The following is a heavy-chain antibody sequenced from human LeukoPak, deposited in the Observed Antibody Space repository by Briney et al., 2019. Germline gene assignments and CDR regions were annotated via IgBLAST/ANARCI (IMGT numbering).Heavy chain of an antibody. Sequence: SETLSLTCTVSGYSISSGYYWGWIRQPPGKGLEWIGSIYHSGSTYYNPSLKSRVTISVDTSKNQFSLKLSSMTAADTAVYYCARDQYYYDSSGYYSTFDYWGQGTLVTVSS. CDR2: IYHSGST. CDR3: ARDQYYYDSSGYYSTFDY. V-gene: IGHV4-38-2*02. D-gene: IGHD3-22*01. CDR1: GYSISSGYY. J-gene: IGHJ4*02.